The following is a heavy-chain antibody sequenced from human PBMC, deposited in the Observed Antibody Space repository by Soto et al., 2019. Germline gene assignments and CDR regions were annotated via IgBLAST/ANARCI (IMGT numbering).Heavy chain of an antibody. CDR1: GYSFDTFG. CDR3: ARCYCSVGSCFTCWHFDL. CDR2: ISIEKGDT. V-gene: IGHV1-18*01. Sequence: QVQVVQSGAEVKKPGASVKVACMASGYSFDTFGMSWVSQAPGQGLEWMGWISIEKGDTNSAQKFQDRVTMTTDTSTSTAYMELRSLTSDDTAVYYCARCYCSVGSCFTCWHFDLWGRGTLVTVSS. D-gene: IGHD2-15*01. J-gene: IGHJ2*01.